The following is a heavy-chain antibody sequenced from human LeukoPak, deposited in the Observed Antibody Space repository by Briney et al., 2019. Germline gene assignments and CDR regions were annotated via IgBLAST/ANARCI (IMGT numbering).Heavy chain of an antibody. CDR3: ARGPTTMTRAFDY. CDR1: GGSISSYY. D-gene: IGHD4-11*01. Sequence: SETLSLTCTVSGGSISSYYWSWIRQPPGKGLEWIGYIYYSGSTNYNPSLKSRVIMSVDTSKNQLSLKLTSVTAADTAVYYCARGPTTMTRAFDYWGQGTLVTVSS. J-gene: IGHJ4*02. CDR2: IYYSGST. V-gene: IGHV4-59*12.